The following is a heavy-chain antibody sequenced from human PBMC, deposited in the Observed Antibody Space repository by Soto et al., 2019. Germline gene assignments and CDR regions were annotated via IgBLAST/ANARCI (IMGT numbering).Heavy chain of an antibody. CDR2: IYYSGST. V-gene: IGHV4-59*01. CDR3: ARSRGGYFDY. D-gene: IGHD3-22*01. CDR1: GASISSYY. Sequence: QVQLQESGPGLVKPSETLSLTCTVSGASISSYYWSWIRQPPGKGLEWIGYIYYSGSTNYNPALKSRVTISLDTSTNQYSLKLSSVTAADTAVYYCARSRGGYFDYGGQGTLVTVSS. J-gene: IGHJ4*02.